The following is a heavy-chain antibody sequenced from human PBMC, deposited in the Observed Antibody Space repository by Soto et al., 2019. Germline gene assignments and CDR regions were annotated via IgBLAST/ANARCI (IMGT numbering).Heavy chain of an antibody. D-gene: IGHD1-26*01. J-gene: IGHJ4*02. V-gene: IGHV3-21*06. Sequence: EVQLVESGGGLVQPGGSLRLSCAAAGFTFSSYSMNWVRQAPVKGLEWVSFISSSRSYIYYADSVKGRFTISRDNAKNSLYLQMNSLRAEDTAVYYCARFGRLGPTEVYWGQGTLVTVSS. CDR3: ARFGRLGPTEVY. CDR1: GFTFSSYS. CDR2: ISSSRSYI.